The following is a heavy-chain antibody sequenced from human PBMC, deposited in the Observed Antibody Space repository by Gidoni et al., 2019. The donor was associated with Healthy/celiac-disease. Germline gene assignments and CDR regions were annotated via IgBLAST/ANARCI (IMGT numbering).Heavy chain of an antibody. V-gene: IGHV1-8*01. Sequence: SYDINWVRQATGQGLEWMGWMNPNSGNTGYAQKFQGRVTMTRNTSISTAYMELSSLRSEDTAVYYCAGAEVAVDYYYGMDVWGQGTTVTVSS. D-gene: IGHD2-15*01. J-gene: IGHJ6*02. CDR3: AGAEVAVDYYYGMDV. CDR1: SYD. CDR2: MNPNSGNT.